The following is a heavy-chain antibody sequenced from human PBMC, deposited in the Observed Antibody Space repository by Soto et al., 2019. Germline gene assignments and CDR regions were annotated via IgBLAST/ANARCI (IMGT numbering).Heavy chain of an antibody. J-gene: IGHJ6*02. CDR1: GVPFSTYD. V-gene: IGHV3-48*03. CDR2: ISSSGSTI. Sequence: SPIHSCTASGVPFSTYDINWLIQDPWHGLEWVSYISSSGSTIYYADSVKGRFTISRDNSKNTLYLQMNSLRAEDTAVYYCAKNDGGNSRFYYYYYGMDCRGQATKVTVS. D-gene: IGHD2-21*02. CDR3: AKNDGGNSRFYYYYYGMDC.